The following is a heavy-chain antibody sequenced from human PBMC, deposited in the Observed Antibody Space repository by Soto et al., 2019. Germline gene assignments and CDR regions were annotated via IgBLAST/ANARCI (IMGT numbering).Heavy chain of an antibody. J-gene: IGHJ3*02. Sequence: EVPLLESGGGLVQPGGSLRLSCAASGFTFNSYAMSWVRQAPGKGLEWVSAISGSGGSTYYADSVKGRFTISRDNSKTTLDLQMNSLGAEDTAVYYGANGGGDYSSGWYGAFDIWGQGTMVTVSS. CDR1: GFTFNSYA. CDR2: ISGSGGST. CDR3: ANGGGDYSSGWYGAFDI. V-gene: IGHV3-23*01. D-gene: IGHD6-19*01.